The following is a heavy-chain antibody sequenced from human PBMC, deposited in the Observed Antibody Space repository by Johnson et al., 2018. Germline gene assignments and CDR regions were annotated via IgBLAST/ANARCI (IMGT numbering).Heavy chain of an antibody. D-gene: IGHD6-6*01. J-gene: IGHJ6*02. Sequence: QVQLVQSGGGVVQXGRSLRLSCAASGFTFSSYAMHWVRQAPGKGLEWVAVISYDGSNKYPADSVKGPFTISRDTSKNPLYVQMHSLTPEDTAGYYCAQDRSRGQLVGGYYGMDVWGQGPTVTVSS. CDR2: ISYDGSNK. CDR1: GFTFSSYA. V-gene: IGHV3-30-3*01. CDR3: AQDRSRGQLVGGYYGMDV.